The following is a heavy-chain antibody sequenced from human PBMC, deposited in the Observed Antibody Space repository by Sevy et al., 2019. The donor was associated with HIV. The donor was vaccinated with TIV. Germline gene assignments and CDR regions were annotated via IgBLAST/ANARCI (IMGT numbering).Heavy chain of an antibody. Sequence: GGSLRLSCAASGFTFSSYSMNWVRQAPGKGLEWVSYISSSSSTIYYADSVKGRFTISRDNAKNSLYLQMTSLRADDTALYYCARGQLVQDYWGQGTLVTVSS. V-gene: IGHV3-48*01. D-gene: IGHD1-1*01. J-gene: IGHJ4*02. CDR1: GFTFSSYS. CDR2: ISSSSSTI. CDR3: ARGQLVQDY.